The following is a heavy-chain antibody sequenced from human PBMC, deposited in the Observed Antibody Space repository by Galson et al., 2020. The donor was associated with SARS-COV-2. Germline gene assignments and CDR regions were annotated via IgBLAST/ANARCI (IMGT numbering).Heavy chain of an antibody. CDR1: GGSISSGCYY. V-gene: IGHV4-31*03. CDR2: IYYSGST. CDR3: ARIISVGIFGVVNWFDP. D-gene: IGHD3-3*01. J-gene: IGHJ5*02. Sequence: ETSETLSLTCTVSGGSISSGCYYWSWIRQHPGKGLEWIGYIYYSGSTYYNPSLKSRVTISVDTSKNQFSLKLSSVTAADTAVYYCARIISVGIFGVVNWFDPWGQGTLVTVSS.